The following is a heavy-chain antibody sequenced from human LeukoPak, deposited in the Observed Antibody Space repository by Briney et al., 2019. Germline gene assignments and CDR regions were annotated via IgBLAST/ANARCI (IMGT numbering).Heavy chain of an antibody. CDR2: IYHSGST. V-gene: IGHV4-38-2*02. Sequence: PSETLSLTCTVSGYSISSGYYWGWIRQPPGKGLEWIGSIYHSGSTYYNPSLKSRVTISVDTSKNQFSLKLSSVTAADTAVYYCARDPRVSYWYFDLWGRGTLVTVSS. CDR3: ARDPRVSYWYFDL. CDR1: GYSISSGYY. J-gene: IGHJ2*01.